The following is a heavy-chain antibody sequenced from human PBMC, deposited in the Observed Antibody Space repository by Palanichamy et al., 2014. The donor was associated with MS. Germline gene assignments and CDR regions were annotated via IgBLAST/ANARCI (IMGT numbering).Heavy chain of an antibody. Sequence: QVQLVGGLGGGRGPGLGGPVRLSCAASGFSFRTYGMSWVRQAPGKGLEWVAFIRYDASDRYYIDSVKGRFTISRDNSKNTLYLQMNSLTTEDTALYYCARGFGSRSSNGADYWGQGTPVTVSS. D-gene: IGHD3-10*01. CDR3: ARGFGSRSSNGADY. J-gene: IGHJ4*02. CDR1: GFSFRTYG. V-gene: IGHV3-30*02. CDR2: IRYDASDR.